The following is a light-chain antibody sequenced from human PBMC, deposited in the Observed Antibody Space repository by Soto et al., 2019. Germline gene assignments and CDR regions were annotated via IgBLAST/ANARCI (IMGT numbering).Light chain of an antibody. CDR2: GNR. CDR1: SSNLGAGYD. Sequence: QSVLTQPPSVFGAPGRRVTLSCPGKSSNLGAGYDVHWYQQLPGAAPKLVIFGNRNRPSGVPERFSGSKSGTSASLAITGLQAEDEADYYCQVYDYSLTASVFGGGTKQTVL. V-gene: IGLV1-40*01. J-gene: IGLJ3*02. CDR3: QVYDYSLTASV.